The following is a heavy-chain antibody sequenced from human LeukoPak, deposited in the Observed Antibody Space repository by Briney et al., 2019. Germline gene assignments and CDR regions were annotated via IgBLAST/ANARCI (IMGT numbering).Heavy chain of an antibody. D-gene: IGHD6-25*01. J-gene: IGHJ4*02. V-gene: IGHV3-21*06. CDR1: GFTFSDYS. Sequence: GGSLRLSCAASGFTFSDYSMNWFRQAPGKGLEWVSSMSTSLNYIYYADSVKGRFTISRDDAKNLLYLEMNSLRAEDTAVYYCVRSRGPPTYFDYWGQGTLVTVSS. CDR3: VRSRGPPTYFDY. CDR2: MSTSLNYI.